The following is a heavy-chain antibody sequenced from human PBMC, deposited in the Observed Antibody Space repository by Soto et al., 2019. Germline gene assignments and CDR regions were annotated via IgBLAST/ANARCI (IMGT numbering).Heavy chain of an antibody. CDR3: ASGYYYDSSGHYKGGWY. J-gene: IGHJ4*02. V-gene: IGHV3-23*01. Sequence: GGSLRLSCAASGFTFSSYAMNWVRQAPGKGLEWVSTVRGDGSTYYADSVKGRLSVSRDNSKNTLYLQMNSLRAEDTAVYYCASGYYYDSSGHYKGGWYWGQGTLVTVSS. CDR2: VRGDGST. D-gene: IGHD3-22*01. CDR1: GFTFSSYA.